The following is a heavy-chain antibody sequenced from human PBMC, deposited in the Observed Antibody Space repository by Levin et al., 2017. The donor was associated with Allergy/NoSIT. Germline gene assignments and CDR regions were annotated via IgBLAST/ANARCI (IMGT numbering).Heavy chain of an antibody. CDR3: AKGIAARRGWFDP. Sequence: RTGGSLRLSCSASGFTFSNYAMTWVRQAPGKGLESVSGISGSGETTYYADSVRGRFTVSRDNSNNTLYLLMNSLRAEDTALYYCAKGIAARRGWFDPWGQGTLVTVSS. CDR1: GFTFSNYA. J-gene: IGHJ5*02. V-gene: IGHV3-23*01. CDR2: ISGSGETT. D-gene: IGHD6-6*01.